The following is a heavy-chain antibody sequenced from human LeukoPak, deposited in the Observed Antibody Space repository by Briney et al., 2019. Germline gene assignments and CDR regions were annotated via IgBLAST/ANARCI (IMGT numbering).Heavy chain of an antibody. J-gene: IGHJ4*02. CDR1: GFTFDDYA. Sequence: SGGSLRLSCAASGFTFDDYAMHWVRQAPGKGLEWVSGISWNSGSIGYADSVKGRFTISRDNAKSSLYLQMNSLRAEDTAVYYCARDCLGSQFWSGYYLGPDNYFDYWGQGSLVTVSS. D-gene: IGHD3-3*01. CDR2: ISWNSGSI. CDR3: ARDCLGSQFWSGYYLGPDNYFDY. V-gene: IGHV3-9*01.